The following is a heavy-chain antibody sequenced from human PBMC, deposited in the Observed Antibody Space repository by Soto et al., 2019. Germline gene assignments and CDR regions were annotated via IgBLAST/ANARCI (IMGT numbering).Heavy chain of an antibody. V-gene: IGHV3-30*18. J-gene: IGHJ4*02. Sequence: GGSLRLSCAASGFTFSSHGMHWVRQAPGKGLEWVAVISYDGSNKYYADSVKGRFTISRDNSKNTLYLQMNSLRAEDTAVYYCAKDRVDIVATIDGLMDYWGQGTLVTVSS. CDR1: GFTFSSHG. D-gene: IGHD5-12*01. CDR2: ISYDGSNK. CDR3: AKDRVDIVATIDGLMDY.